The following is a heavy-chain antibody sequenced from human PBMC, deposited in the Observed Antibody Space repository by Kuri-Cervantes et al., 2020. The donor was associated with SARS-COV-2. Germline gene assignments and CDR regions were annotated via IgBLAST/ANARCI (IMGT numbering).Heavy chain of an antibody. CDR3: ARDRSYRGIYYYYMDV. J-gene: IGHJ6*03. CDR2: IVVGSGHT. D-gene: IGHD1-26*01. CDR1: GFTFPNSS. Sequence: SVKVSCKASGFTFPNSSVQWVRQARGQRLEWIGWIVVGSGHTNYAQKFQERVTITRDTSASTAYMELSSLRSEDTAVYYCARDRSYRGIYYYYMDVWGKGTTVTVSS. V-gene: IGHV1-58*01.